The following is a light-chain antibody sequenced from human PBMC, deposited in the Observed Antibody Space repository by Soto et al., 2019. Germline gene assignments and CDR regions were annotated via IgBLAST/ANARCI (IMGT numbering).Light chain of an antibody. CDR1: QSVSSSY. CDR3: QQYGSSQT. J-gene: IGKJ2*01. Sequence: EIVLTRSPGTLSLSPGERATLSCRASQSVSSSYLAWYQQKPGQAPRLLIYGASSRATGIPDRFSGSGSGTDFTLTISRLEPEDFAVYYCQQYGSSQTFGQGTKLEIK. V-gene: IGKV3-20*01. CDR2: GAS.